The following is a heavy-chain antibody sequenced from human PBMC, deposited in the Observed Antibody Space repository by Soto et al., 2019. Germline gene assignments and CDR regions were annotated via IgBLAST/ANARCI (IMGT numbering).Heavy chain of an antibody. Sequence: QVQLVESGGGVVQPGRSLRLSCAASGFTFSSYGMHWVRQAPGKGLEWVAVIWYDGSNKYYADSVKGRFTISRDNSKNTLYLQMNSLRAEDTAVYYRARDGCGGDCYQPHWYFDLWGRGTLVTVSS. V-gene: IGHV3-33*01. CDR1: GFTFSSYG. J-gene: IGHJ2*01. D-gene: IGHD2-21*02. CDR3: ARDGCGGDCYQPHWYFDL. CDR2: IWYDGSNK.